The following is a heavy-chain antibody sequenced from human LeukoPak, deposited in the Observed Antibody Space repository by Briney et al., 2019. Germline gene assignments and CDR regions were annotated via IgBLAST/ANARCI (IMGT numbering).Heavy chain of an antibody. D-gene: IGHD1-1*01. J-gene: IGHJ4*02. CDR2: ISGSGGST. CDR1: GFTFSSYG. Sequence: GGTLRLSCAASGFTFSSYGMSWVRQAPGKGLEWVSAISGSGGSTYYADSVKGRFTIFRDNSKNTLYLQMNSLRAEDTAVYYCAKVEFGGYYFDYWGQGTLVTVSS. V-gene: IGHV3-23*01. CDR3: AKVEFGGYYFDY.